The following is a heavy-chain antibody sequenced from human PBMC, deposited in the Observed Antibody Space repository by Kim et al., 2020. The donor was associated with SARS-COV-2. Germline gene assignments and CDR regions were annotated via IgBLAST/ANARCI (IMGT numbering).Heavy chain of an antibody. Sequence: GGSLRLSCAASGFTFSSYDMHWVRQATGKGLEWVSAIGTAGDTYYPGSVKGRFTISRENAKNSLYLQMNSLRAGDTAVYYCARAGYSSYYYYGMDVWGQGTTVTVSS. V-gene: IGHV3-13*04. D-gene: IGHD6-19*01. CDR3: ARAGYSSYYYYGMDV. CDR2: IGTAGDT. CDR1: GFTFSSYD. J-gene: IGHJ6*02.